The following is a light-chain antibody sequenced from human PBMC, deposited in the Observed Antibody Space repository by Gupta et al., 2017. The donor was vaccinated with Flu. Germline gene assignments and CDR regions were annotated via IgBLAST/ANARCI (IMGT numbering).Light chain of an antibody. Sequence: QSMLTQPPSVSGAPGQSVTIPCTGSSSNIGARYAVHWYQQLPGTAPKLLIFGNHNRPSGVPDRFSGSSSGTSASLVITGLQADDDADYYCQSFDNSLSGRVFGGGTKLTVL. V-gene: IGLV1-40*01. J-gene: IGLJ3*02. CDR1: SSNIGARYA. CDR3: QSFDNSLSGRV. CDR2: GNH.